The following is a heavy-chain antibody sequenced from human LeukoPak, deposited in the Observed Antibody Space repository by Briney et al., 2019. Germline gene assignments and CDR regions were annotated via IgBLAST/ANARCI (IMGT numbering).Heavy chain of an antibody. J-gene: IGHJ4*01. CDR1: GITLNNYG. Sequence: GGSLRLSCAVSGITLNNYGMTWVRQAPGKGLEWVSTLSGSGIATYYADSVKGRFTISRDNSKNTLYLQMNSLRAEDTAVYYCAKGIYSSGWSYFDYWGHGTLVTVSS. CDR2: LSGSGIAT. CDR3: AKGIYSSGWSYFDY. D-gene: IGHD6-19*01. V-gene: IGHV3-23*01.